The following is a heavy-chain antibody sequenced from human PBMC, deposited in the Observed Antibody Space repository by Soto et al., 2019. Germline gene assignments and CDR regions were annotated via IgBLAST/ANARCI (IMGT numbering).Heavy chain of an antibody. J-gene: IGHJ4*02. CDR2: ISRSGSVI. D-gene: IGHD4-17*01. V-gene: IGHV3-11*01. Sequence: QVHLVESGGGLVKPGGSLRLSCAASGFTFSDFYMSWIRQAPGKGLEWVSYISRSGSVIYYADSVKGRFTVSRDDAQNSLYLQMNSLRADDTAVYYCASDSYGVDLGYWGRGTLVTVSS. CDR1: GFTFSDFY. CDR3: ASDSYGVDLGY.